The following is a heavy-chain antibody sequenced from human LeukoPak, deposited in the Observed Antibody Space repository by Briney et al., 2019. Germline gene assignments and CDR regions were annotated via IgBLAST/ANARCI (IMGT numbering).Heavy chain of an antibody. CDR3: ARDRGTWNDDGFDY. CDR1: GDSISSFH. J-gene: IGHJ4*02. Sequence: SETLSLTCTVSGDSISSFHWSWIRQPAGKGLEWIGRIYTSGSTNYNPSLKSRVTMSVDTSKNQFSLKLSSVTAADTAVYYCARDRGTWNDDGFDYWGQGTLVTVSS. V-gene: IGHV4-4*07. CDR2: IYTSGST. D-gene: IGHD1-1*01.